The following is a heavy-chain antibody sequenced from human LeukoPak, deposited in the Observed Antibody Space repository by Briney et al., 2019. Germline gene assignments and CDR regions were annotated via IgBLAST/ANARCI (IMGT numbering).Heavy chain of an antibody. D-gene: IGHD1-26*01. CDR2: IYYSGST. V-gene: IGHV4-30-4*01. J-gene: IGHJ3*02. Sequence: SETLSLTCTVPGGSISSGDYYWSWIRQPPGKGLEWIGYIYYSGSTYYNPSLKSRVTISVDTSKNQFSLKLSSVTAADTAVYYCARDRVDKERDAFDIWGQGTMVTVSS. CDR3: ARDRVDKERDAFDI. CDR1: GGSISSGDYY.